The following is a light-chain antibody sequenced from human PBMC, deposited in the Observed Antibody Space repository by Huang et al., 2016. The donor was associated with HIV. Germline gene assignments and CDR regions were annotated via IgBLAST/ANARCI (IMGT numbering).Light chain of an antibody. CDR1: QEISNY. Sequence: DIQMTQSPSSLSASVGDRVTITCQASQEISNYVNWYQHKPGKAPKLLIQDESTLEKGVPSRFSGSGYGTDLTLTIDSLQPEDIGTYYCQQYDHPSLTFGGGT. J-gene: IGKJ4*01. V-gene: IGKV1-33*01. CDR3: QQYDHPSLT. CDR2: DES.